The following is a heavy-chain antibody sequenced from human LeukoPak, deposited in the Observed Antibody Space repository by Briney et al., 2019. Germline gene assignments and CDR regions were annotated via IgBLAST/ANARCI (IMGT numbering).Heavy chain of an antibody. Sequence: ASVKVSCKVSGYTLTELSTHWVRQAPGKGLEWMGGFDPEDGEIVYAQNFQGRVTMTRDTSTSTVYMELSSLRSEDTAVYYCARGYCSSTSCYKNWFDPWGQGTLVTVSS. CDR1: GYTLTELS. D-gene: IGHD2-2*02. J-gene: IGHJ5*02. CDR3: ARGYCSSTSCYKNWFDP. CDR2: FDPEDGEI. V-gene: IGHV1-24*01.